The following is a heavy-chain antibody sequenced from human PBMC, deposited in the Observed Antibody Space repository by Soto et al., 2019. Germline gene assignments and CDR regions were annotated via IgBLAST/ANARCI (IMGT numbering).Heavy chain of an antibody. CDR3: TTPQGVATNPYYFDY. CDR1: GFTFSNAW. Sequence: GGSLRLSCAASGFTFSNAWMSWVRQAPGKGLEWVGRIKSKTDGGTTDYAAPVKGRFTISRDDSKNTLYLQMNSLKTEDTAVYYCTTPQGVATNPYYFDYWGQGTLVTVSS. CDR2: IKSKTDGGTT. V-gene: IGHV3-15*01. J-gene: IGHJ4*02. D-gene: IGHD5-12*01.